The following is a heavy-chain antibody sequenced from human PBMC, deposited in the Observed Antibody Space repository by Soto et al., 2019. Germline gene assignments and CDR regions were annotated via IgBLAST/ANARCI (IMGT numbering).Heavy chain of an antibody. CDR1: GGTFSNYA. D-gene: IGHD6-19*01. CDR2: IVPIFGTT. V-gene: IGHV1-69*12. CDR3: ARVDAVAVIYNYHGLDV. J-gene: IGHJ6*02. Sequence: QVQLVQSGAEVTKPGSSVKVSCKASGGTFSNYAISWVRQAPGQGLEWMGGIVPIFGTTQDAQKFQGRVTIIADDSTTTASLELSRLRSEDTAMYYCARVDAVAVIYNYHGLDVWGQGTAVRVSS.